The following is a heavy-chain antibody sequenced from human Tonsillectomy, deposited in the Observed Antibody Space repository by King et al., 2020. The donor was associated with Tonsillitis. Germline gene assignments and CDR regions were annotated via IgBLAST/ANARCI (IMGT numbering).Heavy chain of an antibody. V-gene: IGHV1-69*04. D-gene: IGHD1-14*01. J-gene: IGHJ4*02. CDR1: GGTFSSYA. Sequence: QLVQSGAEVKKPGSSVKVSCKASGGTFSSYAISWVRQAPGQGLEWMGRIIPILGIANYAQKFQGRVTITADKSTSTAYMELSRLRSEDTAVYYCARGSGSTGFFDYWGQGTLVTVSS. CDR2: IIPILGIA. CDR3: ARGSGSTGFFDY.